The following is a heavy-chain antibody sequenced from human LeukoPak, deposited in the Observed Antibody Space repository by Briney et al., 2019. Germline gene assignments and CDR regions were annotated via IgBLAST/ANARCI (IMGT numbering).Heavy chain of an antibody. V-gene: IGHV3-30*02. CDR2: IRYDGSNK. CDR1: GLTFSMPP. J-gene: IGHJ4*02. D-gene: IGHD3-22*01. CDR3: AKDPTSITYDSSGYYFHY. Sequence: GGSLRLSCAASGLTFSMPPMDWVRQAPGKGLEWVAFIRYDGSNKYYADSVKGRFTISRDNSKNTLYLQMNSLRAEDTAVYYCAKDPTSITYDSSGYYFHYWGQGTLVTVSS.